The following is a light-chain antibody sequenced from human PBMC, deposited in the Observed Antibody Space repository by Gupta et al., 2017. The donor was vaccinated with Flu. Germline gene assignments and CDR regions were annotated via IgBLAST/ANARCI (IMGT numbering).Light chain of an antibody. Sequence: SYELTQPPSVSVSPGETARITCFGEALPRQHTAWYQRKPGQVLQLLIHKDTERPSGIPERFSASGSGPTVTLTISGVQAEDEAEYYCQSADNSGKYKWVFGGGTKLTVL. J-gene: IGLJ3*02. CDR3: QSADNSGKYKWV. CDR1: ALPRQH. V-gene: IGLV3-25*02. CDR2: KDT.